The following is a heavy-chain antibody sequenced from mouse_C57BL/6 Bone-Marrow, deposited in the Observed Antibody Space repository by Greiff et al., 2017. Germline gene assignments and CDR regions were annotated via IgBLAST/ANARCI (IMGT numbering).Heavy chain of an antibody. CDR2: IYPGSGST. J-gene: IGHJ1*03. CDR3: ASDSTTGVADWYFDV. V-gene: IGHV1-55*01. Sequence: QVQLKQPGAELVKPGASVKMSCKASGYTFTSYWITWVKQRPGQGLEWIGDIYPGSGSTNYNEKFKSKATLTVDTSSSTAYMQLSSLTSEDSAVYYYASDSTTGVADWYFDVWGTGTTVTVSS. D-gene: IGHD1-1*01. CDR1: GYTFTSYW.